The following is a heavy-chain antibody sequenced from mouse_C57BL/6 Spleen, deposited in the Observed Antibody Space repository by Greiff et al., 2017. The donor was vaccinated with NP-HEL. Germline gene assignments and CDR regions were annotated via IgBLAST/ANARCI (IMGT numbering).Heavy chain of an antibody. CDR3: ARQLRLREDFDY. V-gene: IGHV1-39*01. CDR1: GYSFTDYN. D-gene: IGHD3-2*02. Sequence: VQLQHSLPERGKPGASVKISCKASGYSFTDYNMNWVKQSNGKRIEWIGVMKHNYGTTSYNQKFKGKATLTVDQSSSTAYMQLNSLTSEDSAVYYCARQLRLREDFDYWGQGTTLTVSS. J-gene: IGHJ2*01. CDR2: MKHNYGTT.